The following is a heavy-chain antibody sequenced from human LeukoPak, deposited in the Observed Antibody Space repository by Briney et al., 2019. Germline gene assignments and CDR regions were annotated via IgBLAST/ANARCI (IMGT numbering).Heavy chain of an antibody. J-gene: IGHJ4*02. D-gene: IGHD6-19*01. Sequence: GGSLRLSCAASGFIVSSNYMSWVRQAPGKGLEWVSVISSGGNTYYADSVKGRFTISRDNSKNTLYLQMNSLRAEDTAVYYCAKDRDIAVAGIIPPHDYWGQGTLVTVSS. CDR1: GFIVSSNY. CDR3: AKDRDIAVAGIIPPHDY. V-gene: IGHV3-53*01. CDR2: ISSGGNT.